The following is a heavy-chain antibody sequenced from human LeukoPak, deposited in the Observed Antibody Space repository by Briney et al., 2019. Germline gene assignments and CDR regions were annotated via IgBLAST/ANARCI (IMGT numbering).Heavy chain of an antibody. J-gene: IGHJ4*02. CDR3: AGEALYDRPLDY. V-gene: IGHV3-64*02. CDR1: GFTFSSYA. CDR2: ISSNGGLT. Sequence: GGSLRLSCAASGFTFSSYAMHWVRQAPGKGLEYVSVISSNGGLTYYADSLKGRFTISRDNSKNTLYLQMGSLRGEDTAVYYCAGEALYDRPLDYWGQGTLVTVSS. D-gene: IGHD2/OR15-2a*01.